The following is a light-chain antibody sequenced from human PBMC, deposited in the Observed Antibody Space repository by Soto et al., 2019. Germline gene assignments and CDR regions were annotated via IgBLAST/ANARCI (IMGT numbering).Light chain of an antibody. V-gene: IGKV3-15*01. Sequence: EIVMTQSPATLSVSPGERATLSCRASQSVSSNLAWYQQKPGQAPRLLIYGASTRATGIPARFSGSGSETEFSLTISSLQSEDFAVYYCQQYNNWPYTFGQGTMLEIK. CDR2: GAS. CDR3: QQYNNWPYT. J-gene: IGKJ2*01. CDR1: QSVSSN.